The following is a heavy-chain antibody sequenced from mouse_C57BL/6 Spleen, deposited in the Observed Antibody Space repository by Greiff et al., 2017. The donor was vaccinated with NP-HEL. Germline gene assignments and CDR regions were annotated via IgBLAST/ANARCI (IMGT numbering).Heavy chain of an antibody. J-gene: IGHJ3*01. CDR1: GYTFTSYW. D-gene: IGHD2-1*01. V-gene: IGHV1-64*01. CDR2: IHPNSGST. Sequence: QVQLQQPGAELVKPGASVKLSCKASGYTFTSYWMHWVKQRPGQGLEWIGMIHPNSGSTNYNEKFKSKATLTVDKSSSTAYMQLSSLTSEYSAVYYCASASNYFWFAYWGQVTLVTVSA. CDR3: ASASNYFWFAY.